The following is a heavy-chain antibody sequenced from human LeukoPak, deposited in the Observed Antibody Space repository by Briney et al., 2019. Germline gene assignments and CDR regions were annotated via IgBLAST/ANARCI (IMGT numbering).Heavy chain of an antibody. CDR2: IYYSGST. CDR1: GGSISSSNW. D-gene: IGHD3-10*01. V-gene: IGHV4-4*02. Sequence: SGTLSLTCAVSGGSISSSNWWSWIRQPPGKGLEWIGYIYYSGSTHYNPSLKSRVAISVDTSKNQFSLKLSSVAAADTAVYYCAREGITMIRGPDYWGQGTLVTVSS. J-gene: IGHJ4*02. CDR3: AREGITMIRGPDY.